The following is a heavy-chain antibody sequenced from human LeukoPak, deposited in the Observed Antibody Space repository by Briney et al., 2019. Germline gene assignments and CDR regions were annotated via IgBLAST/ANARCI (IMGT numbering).Heavy chain of an antibody. CDR3: AKDQTYYYDTSGYVTVLD. J-gene: IGHJ4*02. V-gene: IGHV3-11*04. Sequence: GGSLRLSCAASGFTFSDYYMSWIRQAPGKGLEWVSYISSSGSTIYYADSVKGRFTISRDNAKNSLYLQMNSLRAEDTAVYYCAKDQTYYYDTSGYVTVLDWGQGTLVTVSS. D-gene: IGHD3-22*01. CDR2: ISSSGSTI. CDR1: GFTFSDYY.